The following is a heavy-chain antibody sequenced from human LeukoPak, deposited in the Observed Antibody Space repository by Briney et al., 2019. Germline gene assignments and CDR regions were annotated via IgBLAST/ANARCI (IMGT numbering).Heavy chain of an antibody. CDR1: GGSISSSNW. Sequence: PSETLSLTCAVSGGSISSSNWWSWVRQPPGKGLEWIGSIYYSRSTYYNPSLKSRVTISVDTSKNQFSLKLSSVTAADTAVYYCARDRDDDPNSSWYRSGLNWFDPWGQGTLVTVSS. J-gene: IGHJ5*02. D-gene: IGHD6-13*01. CDR3: ARDRDDDPNSSWYRSGLNWFDP. V-gene: IGHV4-4*02. CDR2: IYYSRST.